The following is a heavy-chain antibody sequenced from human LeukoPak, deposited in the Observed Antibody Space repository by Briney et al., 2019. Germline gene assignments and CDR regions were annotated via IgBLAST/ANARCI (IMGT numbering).Heavy chain of an antibody. Sequence: PSETLSLTCSVSGGSVAPYYWNWIRQSPGKALEWIDYIHYSGSTKYNPSLESRVTIPVDTSRNQLSLKLNSVTAADTAVYFCARDDSDYDDAFLIWGQGTMVSVYS. J-gene: IGHJ3*02. V-gene: IGHV4-59*02. CDR3: ARDDSDYDDAFLI. D-gene: IGHD5-12*01. CDR2: IHYSGST. CDR1: GGSVAPYY.